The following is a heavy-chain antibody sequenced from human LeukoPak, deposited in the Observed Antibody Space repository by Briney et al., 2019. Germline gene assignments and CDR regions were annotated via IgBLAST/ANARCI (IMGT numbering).Heavy chain of an antibody. CDR1: GFTFANSW. Sequence: SGGSLRLSCAASGFTFANSWMAWVRQAPGKGLEWVANIKQDGSTKHYADSLKGRFTISRDNPKNSLFLQMNNLRADDTAIYYCTRDTIGSLDYWGQGILVTVAS. CDR2: IKQDGSTK. V-gene: IGHV3-7*01. J-gene: IGHJ4*02. CDR3: TRDTIGSLDY. D-gene: IGHD1-26*01.